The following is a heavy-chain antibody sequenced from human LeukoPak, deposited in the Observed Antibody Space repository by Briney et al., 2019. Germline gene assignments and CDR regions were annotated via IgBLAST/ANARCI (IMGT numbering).Heavy chain of an antibody. Sequence: GGSLRLSCAASGFTFSSYGMHWVRQAPGKGLECVAFIRYGGSNKYYADSVKGRFTISRDNSKNTLYLQMNSLRAEDTAVYYCAKDLSSWTTVTPYYFDYWGQGTLVTVSS. CDR3: AKDLSSWTTVTPYYFDY. D-gene: IGHD4-17*01. CDR2: IRYGGSNK. J-gene: IGHJ4*02. CDR1: GFTFSSYG. V-gene: IGHV3-30*02.